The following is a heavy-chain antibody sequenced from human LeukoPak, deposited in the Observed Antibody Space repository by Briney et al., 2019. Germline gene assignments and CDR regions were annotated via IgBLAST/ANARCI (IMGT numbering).Heavy chain of an antibody. J-gene: IGHJ3*02. Sequence: SETLSPTCTVSGGSISSGSYYWSWIRQPAGKGLEWIGRIYTSGSTNYNPSLKSRVTISVDTSKNLFSLKLSSVTAADTAVYYCASRRGQGAFDIWGQGTMVTVSS. CDR1: GGSISSGSYY. V-gene: IGHV4-61*02. CDR2: IYTSGST. CDR3: ASRRGQGAFDI. D-gene: IGHD1-14*01.